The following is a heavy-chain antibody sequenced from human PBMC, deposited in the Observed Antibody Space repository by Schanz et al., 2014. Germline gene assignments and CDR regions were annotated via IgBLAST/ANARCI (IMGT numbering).Heavy chain of an antibody. J-gene: IGHJ6*02. V-gene: IGHV3-53*01. CDR2: IYNGGGGRT. D-gene: IGHD2-15*01. CDR1: GFTVTSYY. Sequence: EMQLVESGGGLIQPGGSLRLSCAASGFTVTSYYMSWVRQAPGKGLEWVSVIYNGGGGRTYYADSVKGRFTISSDNSKNTVFLQMNSLRAEDTGVYYCAGAAYCRGAGCALYYALDVWGQGTTVTVSS. CDR3: AGAAYCRGAGCALYYALDV.